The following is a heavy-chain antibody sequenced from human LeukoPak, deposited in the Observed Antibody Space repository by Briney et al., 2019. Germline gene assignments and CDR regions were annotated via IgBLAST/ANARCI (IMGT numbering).Heavy chain of an antibody. CDR3: VKVVANHDFDY. V-gene: IGHV3-64D*06. CDR2: ISSSGDST. D-gene: IGHD1-14*01. CDR1: GFSFSSFA. J-gene: IGHJ4*02. Sequence: PGGSLRLSCAASGFSFSSFAMHCVRQAPGKGLEYVSAISSSGDSTNYAASVKGRFTISRDNSKSTLYLQMSSLRPEDTALYYCVKVVANHDFDYWGQGTLVTVSS.